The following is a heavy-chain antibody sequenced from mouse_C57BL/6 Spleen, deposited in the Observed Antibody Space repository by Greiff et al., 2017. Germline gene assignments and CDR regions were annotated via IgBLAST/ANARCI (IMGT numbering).Heavy chain of an antibody. V-gene: IGHV10-1*01. CDR2: IRSKSNNYAT. J-gene: IGHJ2*01. CDR1: GFSFNTYA. CDR3: VRQSSSYLYYFDY. Sequence: EVQLVESGGGLVQPKGSLKLSCAASGFSFNTYAMNWVRQAPGKGLEWVARIRSKSNNYATYYADSVKDRFTISRDDSESMLYLQMNNLKTEDTAMYYCVRQSSSYLYYFDYWGQGTTLTVSS. D-gene: IGHD1-1*01.